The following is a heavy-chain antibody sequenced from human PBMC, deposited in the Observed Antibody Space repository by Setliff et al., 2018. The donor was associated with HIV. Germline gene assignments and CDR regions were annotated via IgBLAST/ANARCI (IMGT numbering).Heavy chain of an antibody. V-gene: IGHV4-59*11. D-gene: IGHD1-7*01. CDR1: GGSISSHY. CDR3: ARGGATGTTRLDY. J-gene: IGHJ4*02. CDR2: IYYSGST. Sequence: LSLTCTVSGGSISSHYWSWIRQPPGKGLEWIGYIYYSGSTNYNPSLKSRVTISVDTSKNQFSLKLRSVTAADTAVYYCARGGATGTTRLDYWGQGTLVTVSS.